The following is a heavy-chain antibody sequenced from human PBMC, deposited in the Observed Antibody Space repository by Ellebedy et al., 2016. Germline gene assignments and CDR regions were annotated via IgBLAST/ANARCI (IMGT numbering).Heavy chain of an antibody. Sequence: GGSLRLXXQASGFDFSDNPMNWVRQAPGKGLEWISYISGFRTNATYYADSVKGRFTISRDNAKNSVYLQMNSLRVDDTAIYYCAKDVPNWANDYWGQGALVTVSS. CDR1: GFDFSDNP. D-gene: IGHD7-27*01. V-gene: IGHV3-48*04. CDR2: ISGFRTNAT. J-gene: IGHJ4*02. CDR3: AKDVPNWANDY.